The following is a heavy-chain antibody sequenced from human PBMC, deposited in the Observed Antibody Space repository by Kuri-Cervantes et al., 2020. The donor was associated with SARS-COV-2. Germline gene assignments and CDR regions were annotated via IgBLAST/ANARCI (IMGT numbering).Heavy chain of an antibody. Sequence: ASVKVSCKASGYTFTSYYAHWVRQAPGQGLEWMGIINPSGGSTSYAQKFQGRVTMTRDTSTSTVYMELSSLRSEDTAVYYCARGTTIFGVAIWFDPWGQGTLVTVSS. D-gene: IGHD3-3*01. CDR3: ARGTTIFGVAIWFDP. J-gene: IGHJ5*02. CDR1: GYTFTSYY. V-gene: IGHV1-46*03. CDR2: INPSGGST.